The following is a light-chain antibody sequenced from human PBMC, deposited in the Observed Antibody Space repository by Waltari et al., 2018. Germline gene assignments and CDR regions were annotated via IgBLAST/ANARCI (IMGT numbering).Light chain of an antibody. Sequence: QSALTQPASVSGSPGQSITISCTGTSSDVGGYNSVSWYQDHPGQAPKVIIYDVSDRPSGISERFSGSKSGNTASLTISGLQAEDEAYYYCSSQSSDNVVLFGGGTKLTVL. CDR2: DVS. CDR1: SSDVGGYNS. J-gene: IGLJ2*01. V-gene: IGLV2-14*03. CDR3: SSQSSDNVVL.